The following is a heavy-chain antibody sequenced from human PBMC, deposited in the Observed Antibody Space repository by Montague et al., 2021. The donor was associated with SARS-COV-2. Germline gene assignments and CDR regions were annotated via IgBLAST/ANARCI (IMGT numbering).Heavy chain of an antibody. CDR2: ISYSGST. J-gene: IGHJ4*02. CDR3: ARDIVATIFPHRFDY. Sequence: SETLSLTCTVSGGSLSSSSYYWGWIRQPPGKGLVWIGSISYSGSTYYNPSLKSRITISADTSKNQFCLKLSSVTAAATAVYSCARDIVATIFPHRFDYWGRGSLVTVSS. D-gene: IGHD5-12*01. V-gene: IGHV4-39*02. CDR1: GGSLSSSSYY.